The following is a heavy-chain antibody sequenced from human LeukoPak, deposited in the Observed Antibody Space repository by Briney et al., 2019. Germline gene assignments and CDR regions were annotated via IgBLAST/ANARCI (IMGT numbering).Heavy chain of an antibody. J-gene: IGHJ6*03. D-gene: IGHD6-13*01. CDR3: ATLNSPYSSSSYYYYYMDV. CDR2: FDPEDCET. V-gene: IGHV1-24*01. Sequence: ASVKVSCKVSGYTLAELSMHWVRQAPGKGLEWMGGFDPEDCETIYAQKFQGRVTMTEDTSTDTAYMELSSLRSEDTAVYYCATLNSPYSSSSYYYYYMDVWGKGTTVTISS. CDR1: GYTLAELS.